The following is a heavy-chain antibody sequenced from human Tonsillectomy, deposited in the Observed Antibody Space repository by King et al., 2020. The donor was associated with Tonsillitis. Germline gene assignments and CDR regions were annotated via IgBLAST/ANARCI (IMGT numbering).Heavy chain of an antibody. Sequence: VQLVESGGGLVQPGGSLRLSCSASGFTFNSHAMHWVRQAPGKGLEWLSAISIDRSRAYYADSVKGRFTISRDNSKNTLYLQMSSLRAEDTAVYYCVKDCSGGGCYSEYFEYWGQGTLVTVSS. CDR1: GFTFNSHA. J-gene: IGHJ4*02. D-gene: IGHD2-15*01. CDR2: ISIDRSRA. CDR3: VKDCSGGGCYSEYFEY. V-gene: IGHV3-64D*06.